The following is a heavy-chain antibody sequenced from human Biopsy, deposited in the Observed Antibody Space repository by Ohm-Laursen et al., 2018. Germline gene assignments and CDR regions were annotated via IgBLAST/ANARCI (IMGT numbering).Heavy chain of an antibody. V-gene: IGHV4-31*03. CDR3: VRGRRDWYEP. CDR2: IYNVEST. Sequence: SQTLSLTCSVSGGSIRRGGSSWSWIRPFPGKGLELLGYIYNVESTYYNPSLKSRVLISGDASRNQYSLKLTSVTAADPAVYYCVRGRRDWYEPWGQGTLVTVSS. J-gene: IGHJ5*02. CDR1: GGSIRRGGSS. D-gene: IGHD5-24*01.